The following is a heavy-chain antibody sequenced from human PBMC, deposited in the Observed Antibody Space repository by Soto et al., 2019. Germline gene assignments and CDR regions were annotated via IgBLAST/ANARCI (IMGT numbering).Heavy chain of an antibody. D-gene: IGHD3-22*01. CDR3: ARNVPDSSGSYRRWSDP. CDR1: GGSTSSYY. V-gene: IGHV4-59*01. Sequence: SETLSLTCTVSGGSTSSYYWSWIRQPPGKGLEWIGNIDDSGSTNYNPSYKSRVTISVDTSKNQFSLKLSSVTAADTAVYYCARNVPDSSGSYRRWSDPWGQGTLVTVSS. CDR2: IDDSGST. J-gene: IGHJ5*02.